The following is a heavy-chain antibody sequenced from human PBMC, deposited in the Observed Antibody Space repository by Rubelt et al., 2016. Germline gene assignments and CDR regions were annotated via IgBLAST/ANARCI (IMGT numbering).Heavy chain of an antibody. Sequence: QVQLVQSGAEVKKPGSSVKVSCKASGGTLSTYAISWVRQAPGQGLAWMGGTIPIFGTANYAQKFQGRVTITADESTSTAYMELSSLRSEDTAVYYCALLWFGELFRRDYWGQGTLVTVSS. J-gene: IGHJ4*02. V-gene: IGHV1-69*01. CDR3: ALLWFGELFRRDY. D-gene: IGHD3-10*01. CDR2: TIPIFGTA. CDR1: GGTLSTYA.